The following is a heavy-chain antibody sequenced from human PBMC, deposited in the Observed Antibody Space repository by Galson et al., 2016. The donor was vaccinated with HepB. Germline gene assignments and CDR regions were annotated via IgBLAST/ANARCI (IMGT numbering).Heavy chain of an antibody. J-gene: IGHJ4*02. Sequence: SVKVSCKASGYTLTTYGISWVRQAPGQGLEWMGWISAYNVNTNYAQKFQGRVTMTTDTSTSTAYMELRSLRSDDTAVYYCAREYSSSWCLDYWGQGTLVTVSS. CDR3: AREYSSSWCLDY. D-gene: IGHD6-13*01. CDR2: ISAYNVNT. CDR1: GYTLTTYG. V-gene: IGHV1-18*04.